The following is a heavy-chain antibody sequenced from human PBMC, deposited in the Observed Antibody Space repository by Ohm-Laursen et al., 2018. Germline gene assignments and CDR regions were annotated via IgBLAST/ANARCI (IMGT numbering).Heavy chain of an antibody. V-gene: IGHV3-23*01. CDR2: ISGSGGST. CDR1: GFTFDDYA. D-gene: IGHD6-13*01. Sequence: SLRLSCSASGFTFDDYAMHWVRQAPGKGLEWVSAISGSGGSTYYADSVKGRFTISRDNSKNTLYLQMNSLRAEDTAVYYCAKHSSSWVDYWGQGTLVTVSS. J-gene: IGHJ4*02. CDR3: AKHSSSWVDY.